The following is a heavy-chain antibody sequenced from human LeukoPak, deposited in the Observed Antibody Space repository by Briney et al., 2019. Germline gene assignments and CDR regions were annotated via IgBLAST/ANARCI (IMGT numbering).Heavy chain of an antibody. Sequence: MSSETLSLTCTVSGGSISSYYWSWIRQPPGKGLEWIGYIYYSGSTNYNPSLKSRVTISVDTSKNQFSLKLSSVTPADTAVYYCAREDMGWLQLRGAFDIWGQGTMVTVSS. CDR3: AREDMGWLQLRGAFDI. V-gene: IGHV4-59*01. D-gene: IGHD5-24*01. CDR1: GGSISSYY. CDR2: IYYSGST. J-gene: IGHJ3*02.